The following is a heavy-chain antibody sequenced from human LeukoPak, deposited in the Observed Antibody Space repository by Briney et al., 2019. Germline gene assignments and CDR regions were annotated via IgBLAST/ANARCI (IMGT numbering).Heavy chain of an antibody. Sequence: NPGGSLRLSCAASGFTFSSYSMNWVRQAPGKGLEWVSSISSSSSYIYYADSVKGRFTISRDNAKNSLYLQMNSLRAEDTAVYYCARGAAVAGTGGYWGRGTLVTVSS. J-gene: IGHJ4*01. CDR3: ARGAAVAGTGGY. D-gene: IGHD6-19*01. CDR2: ISSSSSYI. V-gene: IGHV3-21*01. CDR1: GFTFSSYS.